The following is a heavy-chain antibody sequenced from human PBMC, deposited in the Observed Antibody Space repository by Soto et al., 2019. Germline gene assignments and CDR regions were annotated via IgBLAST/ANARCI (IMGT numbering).Heavy chain of an antibody. J-gene: IGHJ6*03. D-gene: IGHD4-17*01. V-gene: IGHV1-18*01. Sequence: QVQLVQSGAEVKKPGASVKVSCKASGYTFTSYGISWVRQAPGQGLEWMGWISAYNGNTNYAQKLQGRVTMTTDTSTSTAYVELRSLRSDDTAVYYCARLHDYGDYFYYYYYLDGWGRGTTVTVSS. CDR1: GYTFTSYG. CDR2: ISAYNGNT. CDR3: ARLHDYGDYFYYYYYLDG.